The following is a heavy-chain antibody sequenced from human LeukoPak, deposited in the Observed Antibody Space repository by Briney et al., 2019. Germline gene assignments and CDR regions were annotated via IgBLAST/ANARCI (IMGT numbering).Heavy chain of an antibody. D-gene: IGHD2-15*01. CDR3: AKGQGCSGGSCYSDY. CDR1: GFTFSDYF. V-gene: IGHV3-11*01. J-gene: IGHJ4*02. CDR2: ISVSDNTT. Sequence: SGGSLRLSCVASGFTFSDYFMNWIRQAPGKGLEWVSYISVSDNTTYYADSVKGRFTISRDNAKNSLYLQMNSLRVEATAVYYCAKGQGCSGGSCYSDYWGQGTLVTVSS.